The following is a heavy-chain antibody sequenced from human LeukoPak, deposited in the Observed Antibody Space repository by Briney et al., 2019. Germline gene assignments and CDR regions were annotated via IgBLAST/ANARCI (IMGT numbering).Heavy chain of an antibody. CDR2: INPSGGST. CDR1: GYTFTSYY. CDR3: ARVELRYVDCFNQRTTDGAFDI. Sequence: ASVKVSCKASGYTFTSYYMHWVRQAPGQGLEWMGIINPSGGSTSDAQKFQGRVTMTRDMSTSTDYMELSSLRSEDTAVYYCARVELRYVDCFNQRTTDGAFDIWGQGTMVTVSS. D-gene: IGHD3-9*01. J-gene: IGHJ3*02. V-gene: IGHV1-46*01.